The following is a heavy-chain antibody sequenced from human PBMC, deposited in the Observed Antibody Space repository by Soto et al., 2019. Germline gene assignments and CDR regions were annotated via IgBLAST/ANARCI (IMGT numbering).Heavy chain of an antibody. CDR1: GHLFNNHW. CDR3: AVQYRQAGGGQFDP. J-gene: IGHJ5*02. CDR2: IFTRDSET. D-gene: IGHD3-10*01. Sequence: PGESLKISCKGPGHLFNNHWIGWVRQTPGKGLEWMGLIFTRDSETKTSPSFQGHVSFSVDNSINTVYLQWTSLKTTDTATYYCAVQYRQAGGGQFDPWGQGTLVTVSS. V-gene: IGHV5-51*01.